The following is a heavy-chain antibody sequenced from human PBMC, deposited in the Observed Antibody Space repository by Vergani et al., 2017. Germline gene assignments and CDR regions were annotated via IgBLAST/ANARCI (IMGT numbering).Heavy chain of an antibody. V-gene: IGHV3-30*02. D-gene: IGHD3-16*01. J-gene: IGHJ4*02. CDR1: GFTLSNYD. Sequence: QVQLVESGGGVVQRGGSLRLSCATSGFTLSNYDMQGIRQGPGKGLEFVDFIQFDGSNQYYADSVKGRFTLSRDFSKNTLYLQMNSLRTDDTATYYCAKHFRGWGIDYWGQGTQVIVSS. CDR2: IQFDGSNQ. CDR3: AKHFRGWGIDY.